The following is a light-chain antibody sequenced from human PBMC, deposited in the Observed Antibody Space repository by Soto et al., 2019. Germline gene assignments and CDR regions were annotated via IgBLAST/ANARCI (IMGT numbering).Light chain of an antibody. CDR1: QSVSSY. CDR2: GAS. V-gene: IGKV3-20*01. J-gene: IGKJ1*01. Sequence: EIVLTQSPATLSLSPGERATLSCRASQSVSSYLAWNQQKPGQAPRLLIYGASNRATGIPDRFSGSGSGTDFTLTISSLEPEDFAVYYCQQYGSSGTFRQGTKVDIK. CDR3: QQYGSSGT.